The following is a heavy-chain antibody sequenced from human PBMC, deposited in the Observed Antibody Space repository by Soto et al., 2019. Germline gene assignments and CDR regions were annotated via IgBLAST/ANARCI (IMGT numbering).Heavy chain of an antibody. D-gene: IGHD5-12*01. V-gene: IGHV1-18*01. Sequence: QVQLVQSGDEVRKPGSSVKVSCKASGYIFVNYGIAWVRQAPGQGLEWMGWISPYSGNTHYARKVQGRLTMTTDTSTSTAYMDLGSLTSDDTAVYYCAMVDNYATPTPQDVWGQGTTVTVSS. CDR2: ISPYSGNT. CDR3: AMVDNYATPTPQDV. J-gene: IGHJ6*02. CDR1: GYIFVNYG.